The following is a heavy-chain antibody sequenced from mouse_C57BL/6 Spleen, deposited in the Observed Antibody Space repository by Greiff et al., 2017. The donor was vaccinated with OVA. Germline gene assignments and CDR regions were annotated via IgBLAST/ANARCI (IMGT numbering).Heavy chain of an antibody. J-gene: IGHJ2*01. CDR3: ARGDYCDY. CDR2: INPSTGGT. CDR1: GYSFTGYY. V-gene: IGHV1-42*01. Sequence: EVQLQQSGPELVKPGASVKISCKASGYSFTGYYMNWVKQSPEKSLEWIGEINPSTGGTTYNQKFKAKATLTVDKSSSTAYMQLKSLTSEDSAVYYCARGDYCDYWGQGTTLTVSS.